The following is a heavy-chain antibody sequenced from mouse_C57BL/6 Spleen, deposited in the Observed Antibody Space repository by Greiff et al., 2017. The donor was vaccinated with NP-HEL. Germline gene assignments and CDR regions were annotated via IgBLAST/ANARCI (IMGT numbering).Heavy chain of an antibody. Sequence: VQRVESGPGLVAPSQSLSITCTVSGFSLTSYGVDWVRQPPGQGLEWLGVIWGGGSTNYTSALMSRLSISKDNSKSQVFLKMNRLQADDTAMYCCAKGDDYDGFAYWGQGTLVTVSA. V-gene: IGHV2-9*01. J-gene: IGHJ3*01. CDR2: IWGGGST. D-gene: IGHD2-4*01. CDR1: GFSLTSYG. CDR3: AKGDDYDGFAY.